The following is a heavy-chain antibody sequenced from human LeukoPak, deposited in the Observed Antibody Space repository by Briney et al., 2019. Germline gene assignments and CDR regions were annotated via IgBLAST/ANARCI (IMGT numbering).Heavy chain of an antibody. CDR3: ARQVLGGIAARDY. CDR2: IYYSGST. D-gene: IGHD6-6*01. CDR1: GGSISSYY. V-gene: IGHV4-59*01. J-gene: IGHJ4*02. Sequence: SETLSLTCTVSGGSISSYYWSWIRQPPGKGLEWIGYIYYSGSTNYNPSLKSRVTISVDTSKNQFSLKLSSVTAADTAVYYCARQVLGGIAARDYWGQGTLVTVSS.